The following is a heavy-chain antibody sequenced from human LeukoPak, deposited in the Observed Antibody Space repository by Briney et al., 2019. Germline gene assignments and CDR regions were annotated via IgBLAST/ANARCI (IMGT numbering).Heavy chain of an antibody. CDR2: INHSGST. CDR3: ARRIAAAGMYY. D-gene: IGHD6-13*01. V-gene: IGHV4-34*01. CDR1: GGSFSGYY. J-gene: IGHJ4*02. Sequence: SETLSLTCAVYGGSFSGYYWSWLRQPPGKGLEWIGEINHSGSTNYNPSLESRVTISVDTSKNQFSLKLSSVTAADTAVYYCARRIAAAGMYYWGQGTRVTVSS.